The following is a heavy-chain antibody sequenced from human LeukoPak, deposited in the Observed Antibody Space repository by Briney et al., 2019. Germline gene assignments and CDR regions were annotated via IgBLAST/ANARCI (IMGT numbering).Heavy chain of an antibody. CDR2: IYYSGST. J-gene: IGHJ4*02. V-gene: IGHV4-39*01. CDR1: GGSISSSSYY. CDR3: ARLIGYCTNGVCYTTSRGYFDY. Sequence: SETLYLTCTVSGGSISSSSYYWGWIRQPPGKGLEWIGSIYYSGSTYYNPSLKSRVTISVDTSKNQFALKLSSVTAADTAVYYCARLIGYCTNGVCYTTSRGYFDYWGQRTLVTVSP. D-gene: IGHD2-8*01.